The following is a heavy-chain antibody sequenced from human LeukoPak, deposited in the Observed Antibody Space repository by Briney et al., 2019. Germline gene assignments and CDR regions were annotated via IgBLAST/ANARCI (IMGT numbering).Heavy chain of an antibody. Sequence: GGSLRLSCAASGFTFSNHGMPWVRQAPGKGLEWVAVIWYDGSNNSYGDSVKGRFTMSRDNSKNTLYLQMNSLRAEDTAVYYCARDGGGHLSNWGQGTLVTVSS. J-gene: IGHJ4*02. D-gene: IGHD2-15*01. CDR3: ARDGGGHLSN. CDR1: GFTFSNHG. V-gene: IGHV3-33*01. CDR2: IWYDGSNN.